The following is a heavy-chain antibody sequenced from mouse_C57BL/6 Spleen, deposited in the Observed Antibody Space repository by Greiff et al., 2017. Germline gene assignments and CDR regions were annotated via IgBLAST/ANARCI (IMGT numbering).Heavy chain of an antibody. Sequence: DVKLVESGGGLVKPGGSLKLSCAASGFTFSDYGMHWVRQAPEKGLEWVAYISSGSSTIYYADTVKGRFTISRDNAKNTLYLQMTSLRSEDTAMYYCARNPVFAYWGQGTLVTVSA. CDR2: ISSGSSTI. J-gene: IGHJ3*01. V-gene: IGHV5-17*01. CDR3: ARNPVFAY. CDR1: GFTFSDYG.